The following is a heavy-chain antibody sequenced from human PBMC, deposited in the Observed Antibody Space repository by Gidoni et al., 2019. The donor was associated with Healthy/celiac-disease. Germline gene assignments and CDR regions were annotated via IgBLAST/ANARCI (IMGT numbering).Heavy chain of an antibody. J-gene: IGHJ4*02. CDR3: ASDGGYNYYFDY. Sequence: QVQLQESVSGLVRPSETLSLTYTVTSCSISSYYWSWIRQPPGKGLEWIGYIYYSGSTNYNPSLKSRVTISVDTSKNQFSLKLSSVTAADTAVYYCASDGGYNYYFDYWGQGTLVTVSS. D-gene: IGHD5-12*01. CDR2: IYYSGST. CDR1: SCSISSYY. V-gene: IGHV4-59*01.